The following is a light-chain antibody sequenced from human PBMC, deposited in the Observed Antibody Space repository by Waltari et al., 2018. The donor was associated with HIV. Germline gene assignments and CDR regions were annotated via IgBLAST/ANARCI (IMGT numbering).Light chain of an antibody. CDR2: WAS. CDR1: QRILYSSNNKTY. V-gene: IGKV4-1*01. Sequence: EIVMTQSPDSLAVSLGERATINCKSSQRILYSSNNKTYLAWYQQKPGQPPKLLIYWASTRESGVPDRFSCSGSGTDFTLTISSLQAEDVAVYYCQQYYSTLSWTFGQGTKVEIK. CDR3: QQYYSTLSWT. J-gene: IGKJ1*01.